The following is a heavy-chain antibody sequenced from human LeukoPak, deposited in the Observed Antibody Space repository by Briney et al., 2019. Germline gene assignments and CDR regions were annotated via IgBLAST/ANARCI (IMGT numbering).Heavy chain of an antibody. CDR3: ARLAVGSSWFHDY. V-gene: IGHV1-18*01. D-gene: IGHD6-13*01. J-gene: IGHJ4*02. CDR1: GYTFTSYG. CDR2: ISAYNGNT. Sequence: GASVKVSCKASGYTFTSYGISWVRQAPGQGLEWMGWISAYNGNTNYAQKVQGRVTMTTDTSTSTGYMELRNLRSDDTAVYYCARLAVGSSWFHDYWGQGTLVTVSS.